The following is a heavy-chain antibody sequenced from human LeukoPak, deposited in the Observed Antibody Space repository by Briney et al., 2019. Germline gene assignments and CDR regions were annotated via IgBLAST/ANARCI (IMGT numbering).Heavy chain of an antibody. D-gene: IGHD5-24*01. V-gene: IGHV1-2*02. CDR2: INPDSGGT. CDR3: ARDGGDGYNAYYFDY. Sequence: ASVKVSCKTSGYTFTDYYMHWVRQAPGQGLEWMGWINPDSGGTSYAQKFQGRVTMTRDTSISTAYMELSRLRFDDTAVYYCARDGGDGYNAYYFDYWGQGSLVTVSS. J-gene: IGHJ4*02. CDR1: GYTFTDYY.